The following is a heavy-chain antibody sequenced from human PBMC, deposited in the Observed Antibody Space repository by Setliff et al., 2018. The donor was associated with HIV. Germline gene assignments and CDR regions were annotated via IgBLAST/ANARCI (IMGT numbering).Heavy chain of an antibody. J-gene: IGHJ4*01. V-gene: IGHV4-4*07. CDR1: GGSISSYY. CDR2: ISAAGTI. CDR3: ARDEGRATGSWWDQSASWYLDY. D-gene: IGHD6-13*01. Sequence: SETLSLTCTVSGGSISSYYWSWIRQPAGKRLEFIGRISAAGTINYNPSLRSRVTLSFDTSENQFSLTVNSVTAADTAMYFCARDEGRATGSWWDQSASWYLDYWGHGILVTVS.